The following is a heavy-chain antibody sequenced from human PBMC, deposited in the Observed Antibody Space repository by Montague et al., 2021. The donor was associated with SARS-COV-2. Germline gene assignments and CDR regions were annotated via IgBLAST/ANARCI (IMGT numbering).Heavy chain of an antibody. D-gene: IGHD1-20*01. V-gene: IGHV4-39*01. CDR2: IYYSGST. CDR1: GGSISSSSGY. CDR3: ARRVTGTTVHYYYYGMDV. J-gene: IGHJ6*02. Sequence: SETLSLTCTVSGGSISSSSGYWGWIRQPPGKGLEWIGSIYYSGSTYYNPSLKSRVTISVDTSKNQFSLKLSSVTAADTAVYYCARRVTGTTVHYYYYGMDVWGQGTTVTVSS.